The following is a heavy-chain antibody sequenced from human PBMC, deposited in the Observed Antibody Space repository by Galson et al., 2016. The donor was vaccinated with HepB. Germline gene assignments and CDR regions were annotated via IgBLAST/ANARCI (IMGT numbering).Heavy chain of an antibody. J-gene: IGHJ6*03. Sequence: TLSLTCTVSGGSISSGDYYWSWIRHPAGKGLEWIGRIYSSGSTHYNPSLKSRGTISVEPSKNQFSLKLNSVTAADTAVYYCARDQDGYNPYFYYYYVDVWGKGTTVTVSS. CDR3: ARDQDGYNPYFYYYYVDV. V-gene: IGHV4-61*02. CDR2: IYSSGST. D-gene: IGHD5-24*01. CDR1: GGSISSGDYY.